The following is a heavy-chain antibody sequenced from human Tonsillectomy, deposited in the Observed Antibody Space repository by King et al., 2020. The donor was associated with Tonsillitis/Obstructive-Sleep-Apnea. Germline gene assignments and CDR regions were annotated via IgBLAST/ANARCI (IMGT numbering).Heavy chain of an antibody. Sequence: QLQESGPGLVKPSETLSLTCTVSGGSISSSSYYWGWIPQPPGKGLGWVGSIYFRGGTYYNPSPKSRRTISVDTAKNQFSLKLSSVTAADTAVYYCAGYSYGSYYFDYWGQGTLVTVSS. CDR3: AGYSYGSYYFDY. D-gene: IGHD5-18*01. V-gene: IGHV4-39*01. CDR2: IYFRGGT. J-gene: IGHJ4*02. CDR1: GGSISSSSYY.